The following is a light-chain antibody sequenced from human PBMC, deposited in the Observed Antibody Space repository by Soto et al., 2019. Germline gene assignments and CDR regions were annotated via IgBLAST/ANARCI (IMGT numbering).Light chain of an antibody. CDR1: ETMSNKF. V-gene: IGKV3-20*01. J-gene: IGKJ1*01. CDR2: GGS. CDR3: QQYNDWPWT. Sequence: EIVFTQSPGTLSLSPGEGATLSCSASETMSNKFLAWYQQKPGQSPRLLIYGGSSRAAGIPDRFSGSGSGTDFTLTISRLEPEDFAVYYCQQYNDWPWTFGQGTKVDIK.